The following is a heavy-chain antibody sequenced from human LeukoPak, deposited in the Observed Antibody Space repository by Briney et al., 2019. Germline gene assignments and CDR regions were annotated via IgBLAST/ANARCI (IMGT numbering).Heavy chain of an antibody. CDR1: GYTFTSYY. CDR2: INPSGGST. V-gene: IGHV1-46*01. Sequence: ASVKVSCKASGYTFTSYYMRWVRQAPGQGLEWMGIINPSGGSTSYAQKFQGRVTMTRDMSTSTVYMELSSLRSEDTAVYYCARERAPLGYCSSTSCYIGYYYYMDVWGKGTTVTVSS. J-gene: IGHJ6*03. CDR3: ARERAPLGYCSSTSCYIGYYYYMDV. D-gene: IGHD2-2*02.